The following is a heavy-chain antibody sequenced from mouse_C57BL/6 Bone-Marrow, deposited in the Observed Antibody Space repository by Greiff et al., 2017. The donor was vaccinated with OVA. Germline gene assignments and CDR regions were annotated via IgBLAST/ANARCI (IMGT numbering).Heavy chain of an antibody. Sequence: QVQLQQPGAELVKPGASVKMSCKASGYTFTSYWITWVKQRPGQGLEWIGDIYPGSGSTNYNEKFKSKATLTVDTSSSTAYMQLSSLTSEDSAVYFCAREDLLWFRLGYWYFDVWGPGTTVTVSS. CDR3: AREDLLWFRLGYWYFDV. CDR1: GYTFTSYW. D-gene: IGHD2-2*01. V-gene: IGHV1-55*01. J-gene: IGHJ1*01. CDR2: IYPGSGST.